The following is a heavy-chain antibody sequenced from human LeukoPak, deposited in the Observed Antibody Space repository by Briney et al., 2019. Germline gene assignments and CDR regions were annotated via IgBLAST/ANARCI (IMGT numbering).Heavy chain of an antibody. J-gene: IGHJ4*02. D-gene: IGHD4/OR15-4a*01. Sequence: PGGSLRLSCAASGFTVKDNFMSWVRQAPGKGLEWVSVLYSGGATYYADFVKGRFTISRDNSKNIVFLQMNDLRTEDTAFYYCTRDSANYHFAYWGQGALVTVSS. CDR1: GFTVKDNF. CDR2: LYSGGAT. V-gene: IGHV3-66*01. CDR3: TRDSANYHFAY.